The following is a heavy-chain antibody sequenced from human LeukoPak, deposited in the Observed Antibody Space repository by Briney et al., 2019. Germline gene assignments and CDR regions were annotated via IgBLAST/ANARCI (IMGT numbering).Heavy chain of an antibody. CDR3: ARVMDCSSTSCQSYYYYYGMDV. V-gene: IGHV4-31*03. CDR2: IYYSGST. CDR1: GGSISSGGYY. Sequence: PSETLSLTCTVSGGSISSGGYYWSWIRQHPGKGLEWIGYIYYSGSTYYNPSLKSRVTMSVDTSKNQFSLKLSSVTAVDTAVYYCARVMDCSSTSCQSYYYYYGMDVWGQGTTVTVSS. J-gene: IGHJ6*02. D-gene: IGHD2-2*01.